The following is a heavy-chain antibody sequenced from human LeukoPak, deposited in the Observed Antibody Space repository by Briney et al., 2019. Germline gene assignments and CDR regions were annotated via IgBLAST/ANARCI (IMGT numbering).Heavy chain of an antibody. D-gene: IGHD3-10*01. CDR3: ARGPPMAY. CDR2: ISGCGGST. Sequence: GGSLRLSCAASGFTFSSYAMSWVRQAPGKGLEWVSAISGCGGSTYYADSVKGRFTISRDNAKNSLFLQMNSLRAEDTAVYYCARGPPMAYWGQGTLVTVSS. V-gene: IGHV3-23*01. CDR1: GFTFSSYA. J-gene: IGHJ4*02.